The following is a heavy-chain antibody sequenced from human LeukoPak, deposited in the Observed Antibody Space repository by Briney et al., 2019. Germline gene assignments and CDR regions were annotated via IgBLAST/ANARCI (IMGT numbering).Heavy chain of an antibody. Sequence: GGSLRLSCAASGFTFDDYAMHWVRQAPGKGLEWVSGISWNSGSIGYADSVKGRFTISRDSAKNSLYLQMNSLRAEDTALYYCAKGLDYDSSGYYSYWGQGTLVTVSS. D-gene: IGHD3-22*01. CDR2: ISWNSGSI. V-gene: IGHV3-9*01. CDR3: AKGLDYDSSGYYSY. J-gene: IGHJ4*02. CDR1: GFTFDDYA.